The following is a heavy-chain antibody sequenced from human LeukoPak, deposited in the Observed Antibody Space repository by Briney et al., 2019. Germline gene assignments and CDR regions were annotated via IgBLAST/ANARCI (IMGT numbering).Heavy chain of an antibody. V-gene: IGHV4-30-2*01. D-gene: IGHD2-15*01. CDR2: IYHSGST. Sequence: PSETLSLTCAVSGGSISSGGYSWSWIRQPPGKGLEWIGYIYHSGSTYYNPSLKSRVTISVDGSKNQFSLKLSSVTAADTAVYYCARGGSGSQTDYWGQGTLVTVSS. J-gene: IGHJ4*02. CDR3: ARGGSGSQTDY. CDR1: GGSISSGGYS.